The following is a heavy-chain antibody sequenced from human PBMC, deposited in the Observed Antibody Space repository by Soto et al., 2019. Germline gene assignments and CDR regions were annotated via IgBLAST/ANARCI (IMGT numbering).Heavy chain of an antibody. CDR1: GGSISSYY. CDR2: IYTSGST. V-gene: IGHV4-4*07. D-gene: IGHD6-13*01. Sequence: SETLSLTCTVSGGSISSYYWSWIRQPAGKGLEWIGRIYTSGSTNYNPSLKSRVTMSVDTSKHQFSLKLSSVTAADTAVYYCARDSPRSIAAAGTRFDPWGQGTLVTVSS. J-gene: IGHJ5*02. CDR3: ARDSPRSIAAAGTRFDP.